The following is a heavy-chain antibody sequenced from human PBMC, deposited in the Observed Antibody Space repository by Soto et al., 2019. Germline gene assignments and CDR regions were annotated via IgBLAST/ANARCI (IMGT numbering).Heavy chain of an antibody. CDR3: ANPPQWAYCGGDCSDFDY. V-gene: IGHV3-23*01. D-gene: IGHD2-21*01. Sequence: PGGSLRLSCAASGFMFKKYAMSWVRQAPGKGLEWVSAISGSGGSTSYADSVKGRFTISRDNSKNTLYLQMNSLRAEDTAVYYCANPPQWAYCGGDCSDFDYWGQGTLVTVSS. CDR1: GFMFKKYA. J-gene: IGHJ4*02. CDR2: ISGSGGST.